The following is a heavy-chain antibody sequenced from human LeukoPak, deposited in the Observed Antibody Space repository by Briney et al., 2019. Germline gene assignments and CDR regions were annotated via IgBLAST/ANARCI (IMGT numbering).Heavy chain of an antibody. J-gene: IGHJ6*02. D-gene: IGHD6-19*01. CDR3: ASSLGYSSGWKNYYYYYGMDV. V-gene: IGHV3-11*01. CDR2: ISSSGSTI. CDR1: GFTFSDYY. Sequence: GGSLRPSCAASGFTFSDYYMSWIHQAPGKGLEWVSYISSSGSTIYYADSVKGRFTISRDNAKNSLYLQMNSLRAEDTAVYYCASSLGYSSGWKNYYYYYGMDVWGQGTTVTVSS.